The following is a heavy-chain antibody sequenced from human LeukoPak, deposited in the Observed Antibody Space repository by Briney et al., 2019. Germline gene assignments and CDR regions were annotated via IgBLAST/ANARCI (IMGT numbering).Heavy chain of an antibody. Sequence: GGSLRLSCAASGFTFSSNGMHWVRQAPGKGLEWVAVIWYDGSNKYYADSVKGRFTISRDNSKNTVYLQMNSLRAEDTAVYYCARGLRNTDTFDIWGQGTMVTVSS. CDR3: ARGLRNTDTFDI. CDR1: GFTFSSNG. J-gene: IGHJ3*02. V-gene: IGHV3-33*08. CDR2: IWYDGSNK.